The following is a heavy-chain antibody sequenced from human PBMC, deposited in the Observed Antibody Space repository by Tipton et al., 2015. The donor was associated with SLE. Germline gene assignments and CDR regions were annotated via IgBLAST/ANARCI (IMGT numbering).Heavy chain of an antibody. V-gene: IGHV3-7*01. CDR3: ARSVKWELLRPAYYYYYMDV. CDR1: GFSFSSYW. J-gene: IGHJ6*03. CDR2: IKQDGSEK. D-gene: IGHD1-26*01. Sequence: SLRLSCTASGFSFSSYWMHWVRQAPGKGLEWVANIKQDGSEKYYVDSVKGRFTISRDNAKNSLYLQMNSLRAEDTAVYYCARSVKWELLRPAYYYYYMDVWGKGTTVTVSS.